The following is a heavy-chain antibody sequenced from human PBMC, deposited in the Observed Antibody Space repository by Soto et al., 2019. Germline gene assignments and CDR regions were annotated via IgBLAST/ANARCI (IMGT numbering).Heavy chain of an antibody. V-gene: IGHV3-15*01. CDR1: GLTFSNVW. CDR2: IKSKSDGETA. Sequence: PRWSLRLSCAASGLTFSNVWMTWFRQAPGKGLEWVGRIKSKSDGETADVAVPVKARFTISRDDSKNTVFLEMNSLKSEDTALYYCAITAMINRDSSTSFDYWGRGTQVTVSS. D-gene: IGHD5-18*01. CDR3: AITAMINRDSSTSFDY. J-gene: IGHJ4*02.